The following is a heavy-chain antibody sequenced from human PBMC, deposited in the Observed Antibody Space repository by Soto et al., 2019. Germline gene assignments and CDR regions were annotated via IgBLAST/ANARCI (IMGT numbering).Heavy chain of an antibody. V-gene: IGHV3-30*18. CDR2: ISHEGSSK. CDR3: AKTITTYGVSSRGRGALLDS. Sequence: PGGSLRLSCAASGFTFSVYGMHWVRQAPGKGLEWVAVISHEGSSKHYADSVQGRFTISRDNARNTVSLLMNSLRAEDTAIYYCAKTITTYGVSSRGRGALLDSWGQGTLVTVSS. J-gene: IGHJ4*02. D-gene: IGHD3-3*01. CDR1: GFTFSVYG.